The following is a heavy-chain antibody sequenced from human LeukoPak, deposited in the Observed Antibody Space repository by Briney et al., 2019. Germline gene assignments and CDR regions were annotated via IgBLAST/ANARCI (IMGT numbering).Heavy chain of an antibody. CDR3: ARGDWGNNWFDP. CDR2: VYYSGST. J-gene: IGHJ5*02. V-gene: IGHV4-59*01. CDR1: GGSISSYY. D-gene: IGHD7-27*01. Sequence: SETLSLTCTVSGGSISSYYWSWIRQPPGKGLEWIGYVYYSGSTNYNPSLKSRVTISVDTSKNQFSLKLSSVTAADTAVYYCARGDWGNNWFDPWGQGTLVTVSS.